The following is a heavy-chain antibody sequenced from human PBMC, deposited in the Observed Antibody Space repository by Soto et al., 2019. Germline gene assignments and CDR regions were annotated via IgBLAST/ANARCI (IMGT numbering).Heavy chain of an antibody. Sequence: SVKVSCKASGFTFTSSAVQWVRQARGQRLQWIGWIVVGSGNTNYAQKFQERVTITTDMSTSTAYMELSRLRSEDTAVYYCAAEKGSYYYDSSGSGSFDYWGQGTLVTVSS. D-gene: IGHD3-22*01. CDR3: AAEKGSYYYDSSGSGSFDY. V-gene: IGHV1-58*01. CDR2: IVVGSGNT. CDR1: GFTFTSSA. J-gene: IGHJ4*02.